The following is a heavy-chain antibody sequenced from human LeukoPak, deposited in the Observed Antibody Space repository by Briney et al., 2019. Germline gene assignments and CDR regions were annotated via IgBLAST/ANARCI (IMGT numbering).Heavy chain of an antibody. J-gene: IGHJ6*03. V-gene: IGHV3-48*03. Sequence: GGSLRLSCAASGFTFGSFEMNWVRQAPGKGLEWVSYISSSGSIIYYADSVKGRFTISRDNAKNSLYLQMNSLRAEDTAVYYCARDPAAGHYYYYMDVWGKGTTVTISS. D-gene: IGHD6-19*01. CDR1: GFTFGSFE. CDR3: ARDPAAGHYYYYMDV. CDR2: ISSSGSII.